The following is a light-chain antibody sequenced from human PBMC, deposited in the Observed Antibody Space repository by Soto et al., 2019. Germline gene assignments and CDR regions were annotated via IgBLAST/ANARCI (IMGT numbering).Light chain of an antibody. CDR2: EVS. Sequence: QSALSQPASVSGSPGQSITISCTGTSSDVGSYNLVSWYQQHPGKAPKLMIYEVSKRPSGVSNRFSGSKSGYTASLTISGLQAEDEADYYCCSYAGSRVFGGGTKLTVL. V-gene: IGLV2-23*02. CDR1: SSDVGSYNL. J-gene: IGLJ3*02. CDR3: CSYAGSRV.